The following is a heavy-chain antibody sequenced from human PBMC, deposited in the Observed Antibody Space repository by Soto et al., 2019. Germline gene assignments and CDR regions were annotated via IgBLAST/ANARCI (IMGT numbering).Heavy chain of an antibody. D-gene: IGHD5-18*01. Sequence: PGGSLRLSCAASGFTFDDYAMHWVRQAPGKGLEWVSGISWNSGSIGYADSVKGRFTISRDNAKNSLYLQMNSLRAEDTALYYCAKTGYGYYYMDVWGKGTTVTVSS. CDR1: GFTFDDYA. J-gene: IGHJ6*03. CDR3: AKTGYGYYYMDV. CDR2: ISWNSGSI. V-gene: IGHV3-9*01.